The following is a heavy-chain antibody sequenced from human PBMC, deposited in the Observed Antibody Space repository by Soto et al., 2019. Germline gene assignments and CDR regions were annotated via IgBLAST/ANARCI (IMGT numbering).Heavy chain of an antibody. J-gene: IGHJ4*02. D-gene: IGHD3-22*01. CDR3: ARGAPMTPGTYYFDY. CDR1: GGTFSSYA. CDR2: IIPIFGTA. Sequence: QVQLVQSGAEVKKHGSSVKVSCKASGGTFSSYAISWVRQAPGQRLEWMGGIIPIFGTANYAQKFQGRVTITADESTSTAYMELSSLRSEDPAVYYCARGAPMTPGTYYFDYWGQGTLVTVSS. V-gene: IGHV1-69*01.